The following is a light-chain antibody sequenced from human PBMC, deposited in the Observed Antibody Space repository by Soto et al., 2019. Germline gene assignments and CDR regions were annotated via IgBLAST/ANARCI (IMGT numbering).Light chain of an antibody. J-gene: IGLJ2*01. CDR3: AAWDDSLNGPV. V-gene: IGLV1-44*01. CDR2: SNN. Sequence: QSVLTQPPSASGTPGQRVTISCSGISSNIGSNTVNWYQQLPGTAPKLLIYSNNQRPSGVPDRFSGSKSGTSASLAISGLQSDDEADYYCAAWDDSLNGPVFGGGTKLTVL. CDR1: SSNIGSNT.